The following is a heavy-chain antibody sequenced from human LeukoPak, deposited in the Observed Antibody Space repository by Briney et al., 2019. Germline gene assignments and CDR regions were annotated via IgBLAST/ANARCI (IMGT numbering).Heavy chain of an antibody. Sequence: GASVKVSCKASGGTFSSYAISWVRQAPGQGLEWMGRIIPILGIANYAQKFQGRVTMTRDTSTSTVYMELSSLRSEDTAVYYCARDYEGLSYRDAFDIWGQGTMVTVSS. CDR3: ARDYEGLSYRDAFDI. D-gene: IGHD3-16*02. V-gene: IGHV1-69*04. J-gene: IGHJ3*02. CDR1: GGTFSSYA. CDR2: IIPILGIA.